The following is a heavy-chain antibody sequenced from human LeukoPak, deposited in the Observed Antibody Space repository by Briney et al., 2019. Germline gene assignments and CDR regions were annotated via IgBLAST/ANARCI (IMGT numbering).Heavy chain of an antibody. D-gene: IGHD6-19*01. CDR2: ISYDGSNK. Sequence: GGSLSVSCAASGFTFSSYGMHWVRQAPGKGLEWVAVISYDGSNKYYADSVKGRFTISRDNSKNTLYLQMNSLRAEDTAVYYCAKDLGGQWLYYYYGMDVWGQGTTVTVSS. V-gene: IGHV3-30*18. CDR1: GFTFSSYG. CDR3: AKDLGGQWLYYYYGMDV. J-gene: IGHJ6*02.